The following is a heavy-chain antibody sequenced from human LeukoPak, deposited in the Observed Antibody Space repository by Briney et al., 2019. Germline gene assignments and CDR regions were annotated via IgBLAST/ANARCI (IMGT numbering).Heavy chain of an antibody. J-gene: IGHJ3*02. CDR2: ISSSSSYI. CDR3: ARYYYDSSGYPTGAFDI. CDR1: GFTFSSYS. Sequence: GGSLRLSCAASGFTFSSYSMNWVRQAPGKGLEWVSSISSSSSYIYYADSVKGRFTISRDNAKDSLYLQKNSLRAEDTAVYYCARYYYDSSGYPTGAFDIWGQGTMVTVSS. V-gene: IGHV3-21*01. D-gene: IGHD3-22*01.